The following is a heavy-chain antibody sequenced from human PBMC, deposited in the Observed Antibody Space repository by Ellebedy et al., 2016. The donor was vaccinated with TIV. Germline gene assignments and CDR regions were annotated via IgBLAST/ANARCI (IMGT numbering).Heavy chain of an antibody. CDR2: IWYDGSNK. CDR3: ARALKVAGTCFDY. V-gene: IGHV3-33*01. CDR1: GFTFSSYG. Sequence: PGGSLRLSCAASGFTFSSYGMHWVRQPPGKGLEWVAVIWYDGSNKYYADSVKGRFTISRDNSKNKLYLQMNSLRAEDTAVYYGARALKVAGTCFDYWGQGTLVTVSS. D-gene: IGHD6-19*01. J-gene: IGHJ4*02.